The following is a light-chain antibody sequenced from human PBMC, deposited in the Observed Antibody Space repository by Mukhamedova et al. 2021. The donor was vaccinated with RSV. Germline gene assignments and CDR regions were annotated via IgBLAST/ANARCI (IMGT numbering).Light chain of an antibody. CDR3: QQASSFPFT. V-gene: IGKV1-12*01. J-gene: IGKJ3*01. CDR2: GAS. Sequence: WYQRRVHGKAPKLLIFGASSLQGGIPSRFSGSRSGTDFTLTISSLQPEDFATYYCQQASSFPFTFGPGTKLDI.